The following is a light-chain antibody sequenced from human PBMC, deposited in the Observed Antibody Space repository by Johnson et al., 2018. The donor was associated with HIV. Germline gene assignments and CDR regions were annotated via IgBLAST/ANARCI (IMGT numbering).Light chain of an antibody. CDR3: GTWHTSLSGGGV. CDR2: KNN. CDR1: DSNIGKNY. J-gene: IGLJ1*01. V-gene: IGLV1-51*02. Sequence: QSVLTQPPSVSAAPGQKVTISCFGSDSNIGKNYVSWYQQLPGTPPKLLIFKNNERPSGIPDRFSASKSGTSATLGITGLQTGDEGDYYCGTWHTSLSGGGVFGTGTKVTVL.